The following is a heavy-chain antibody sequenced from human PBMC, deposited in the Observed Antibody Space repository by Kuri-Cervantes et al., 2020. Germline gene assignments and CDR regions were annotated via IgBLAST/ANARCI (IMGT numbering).Heavy chain of an antibody. CDR3: ARPGPLRYFD. CDR1: GFTFSSYW. J-gene: IGHJ4*02. Sequence: GESLKISCAASGFTFSSYWMSWVRQAPGKGLEWVANIKQDGSEKYYVDSVKGRFTISRDNAKNSLYLQMNSLRAEDTAVYYCARPGPLRYFDWGQGTLVTVSS. V-gene: IGHV3-7*01. CDR2: IKQDGSEK. D-gene: IGHD3-9*01.